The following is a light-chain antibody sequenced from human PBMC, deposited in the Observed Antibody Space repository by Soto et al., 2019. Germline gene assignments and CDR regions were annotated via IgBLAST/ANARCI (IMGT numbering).Light chain of an antibody. V-gene: IGLV1-51*01. CDR3: GTWDGSLNTQI. J-gene: IGLJ2*01. CDR2: DND. Sequence: QSVLTQPPSVSAAPGQKVTISCSGSSSNIGNNYVSWYQQLPGTAPKLLIYDNDKRPSGIPDRFSGSKSGTSATLGITGLQTWDEADYYCGTWDGSLNTQIFGGGTKVTVL. CDR1: SSNIGNNY.